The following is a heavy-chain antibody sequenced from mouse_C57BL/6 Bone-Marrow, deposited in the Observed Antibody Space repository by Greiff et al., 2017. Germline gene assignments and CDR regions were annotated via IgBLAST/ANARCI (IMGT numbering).Heavy chain of an antibody. J-gene: IGHJ4*01. CDR1: GFSLTSYG. V-gene: IGHV2-2*01. CDR2: IWSGGST. D-gene: IGHD2-3*01. Sequence: QVQLQQSGPGLVQPSQSLSITCTVSGFSLTSYGVHWVRQSPGKGLEWLGVIWSGGSTDYNAAFISRLSISKDNSKSQVFFKMNSLQADDTAIYYCARLPRYDGYYGYAMDYWGQGTSVTVAS. CDR3: ARLPRYDGYYGYAMDY.